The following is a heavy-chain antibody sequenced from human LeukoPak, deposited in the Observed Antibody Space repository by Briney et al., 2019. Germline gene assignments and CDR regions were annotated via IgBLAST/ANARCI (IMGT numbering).Heavy chain of an antibody. Sequence: SETLSLTCTVSGGSISSYYWSWIRQPPGKGLEWIGYIYYSGSTNYNPSLKSRVTISVDTSKNQFSLKLSSVTAADTAVYYCARGKTAAGTLYWGQGTLVTVSS. D-gene: IGHD6-13*01. CDR1: GGSISSYY. J-gene: IGHJ4*02. CDR3: ARGKTAAGTLY. V-gene: IGHV4-59*12. CDR2: IYYSGST.